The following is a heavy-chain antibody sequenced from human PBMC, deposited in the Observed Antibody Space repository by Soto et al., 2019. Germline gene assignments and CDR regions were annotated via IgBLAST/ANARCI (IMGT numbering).Heavy chain of an antibody. CDR2: INAGNGNT. V-gene: IGHV1-3*01. D-gene: IGHD6-13*01. J-gene: IGHJ6*02. CDR1: GYTFTSYA. CDR3: ASPIAAADNLNYYYYGMDV. Sequence: ASVXVSCKDSGYTFTSYAMHWVRQAPGQRLEWMGWINAGNGNTKYSQKFQGRVTITRDTSASTAYMELSSLRSEDTAVYYCASPIAAADNLNYYYYGMDVWGQGTTVTVSS.